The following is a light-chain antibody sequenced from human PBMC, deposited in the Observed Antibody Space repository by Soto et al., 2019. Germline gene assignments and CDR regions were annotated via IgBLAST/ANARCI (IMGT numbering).Light chain of an antibody. CDR1: ESVASNY. Sequence: EIVLTQSPGTLSLSPGERATLSCRASESVASNYLAWYQHKPGQAPRLLIFGASNRATGIPDRFSGSGSGTDFTLTISRLEPEDFAVYYCHQYGSSPWTLGQGTKVDIK. J-gene: IGKJ1*01. CDR2: GAS. CDR3: HQYGSSPWT. V-gene: IGKV3-20*01.